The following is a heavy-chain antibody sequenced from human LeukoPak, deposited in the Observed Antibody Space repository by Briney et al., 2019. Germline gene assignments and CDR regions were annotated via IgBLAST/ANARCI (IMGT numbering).Heavy chain of an antibody. V-gene: IGHV1-2*02. J-gene: IGHJ4*02. D-gene: IGHD6-13*01. CDR2: INPNSGGT. Sequence: ASVKVSCKASGYTFTSYAMNWVRQAPGQGLEWMGWINPNSGGTNYAQKFQGRVTMTRDTSISTAYMELSRLRSDDTAVYYCARAESYSSSWYEGIDYWGQGTLVTVSS. CDR3: ARAESYSSSWYEGIDY. CDR1: GYTFTSYA.